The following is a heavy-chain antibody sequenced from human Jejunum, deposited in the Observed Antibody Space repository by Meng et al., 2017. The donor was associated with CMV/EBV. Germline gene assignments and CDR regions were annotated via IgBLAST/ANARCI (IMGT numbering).Heavy chain of an antibody. Sequence: GQVVEAWAEVEKPGASVKVSCKASGDTFTSYYMHWVRQAPGQGIEWMGKINPSGVSTSYAQKFQGRVTMTRDTSTSAVYMELSSLKSEDTAVYYCTRGGGGSGGRFDYWSQGTLVTVSS. CDR3: TRGGGGSGGRFDY. D-gene: IGHD6-19*01. CDR1: GDTFTSYY. CDR2: INPSGVST. J-gene: IGHJ4*02. V-gene: IGHV1-46*03.